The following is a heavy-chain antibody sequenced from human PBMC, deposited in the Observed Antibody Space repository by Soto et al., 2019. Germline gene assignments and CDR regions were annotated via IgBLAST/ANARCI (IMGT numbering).Heavy chain of an antibody. CDR1: SGSISDHY. CDR3: ARQGSGDLLYHGLDV. D-gene: IGHD3-10*01. V-gene: IGHV4-59*11. Sequence: PSETLSLTCTVYSGSISDHYWSWVRQPPGKGLEWIGYIYDSGTTKYNASLRSRVSISVDTSKKQISLKLTSVTAADTAVYYCARQGSGDLLYHGLDVWGQGXTVTVYS. J-gene: IGHJ6*02. CDR2: IYDSGTT.